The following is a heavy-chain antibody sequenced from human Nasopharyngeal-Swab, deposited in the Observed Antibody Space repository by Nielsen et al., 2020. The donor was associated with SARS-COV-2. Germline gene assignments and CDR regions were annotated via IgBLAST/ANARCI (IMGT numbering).Heavy chain of an antibody. D-gene: IGHD3-10*01. CDR1: GFTFSSYS. CDR2: ISSSSSYI. V-gene: IGHV3-21*01. CDR3: AGADGYGSGSYSDQ. Sequence: GESLKISCAASGFTFSSYSMNWVRQAPGKGLEWVSSISSSSSYIYYADSVKGRFTISRDNAKNSLYLQMNSLRAEDTAAYYCAGADGYGSGSYSDQWGQGTLVTVSS. J-gene: IGHJ5*02.